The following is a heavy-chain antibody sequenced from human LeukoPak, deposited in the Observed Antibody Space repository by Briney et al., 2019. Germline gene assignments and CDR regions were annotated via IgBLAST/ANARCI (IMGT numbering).Heavy chain of an antibody. CDR3: ARVYYSSSYDYWYFDL. J-gene: IGHJ2*01. V-gene: IGHV4-38-2*02. D-gene: IGHD6-13*01. CDR2: FYHSENT. CDR1: GYSISSSYH. Sequence: SETLSLTCTVAGYSISSSYHWGWVRQPPGKGLEWIASFYHSENTQYNPSLKSRVTISEDTSKNQFSLKLSSVTAADTAVYYCARVYYSSSYDYWYFDLWGRGTLVTVSS.